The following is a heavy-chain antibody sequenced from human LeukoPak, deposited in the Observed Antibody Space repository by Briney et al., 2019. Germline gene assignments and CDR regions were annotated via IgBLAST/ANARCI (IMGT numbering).Heavy chain of an antibody. J-gene: IGHJ4*02. D-gene: IGHD5-18*01. CDR1: GGTFSSYA. CDR2: IIPILGIA. CDR3: ARVDTAMVIDY. Sequence: SVTVSCKASGGTFSSYAISWVRQAPGQGLEWMGRIIPILGIANYAQRFQGRVTITADKSTSTAYMELSSLRSEDRAVYYCARVDTAMVIDYWGQGTLVTVSS. V-gene: IGHV1-69*04.